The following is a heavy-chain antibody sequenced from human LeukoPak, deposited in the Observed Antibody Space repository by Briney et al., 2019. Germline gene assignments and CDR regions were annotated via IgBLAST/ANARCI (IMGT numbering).Heavy chain of an antibody. Sequence: ASVTVSFTSSGYTFTVYYMHWVRHAPGQGLEWMGWINPNSGDTNYSQKFQGRVTMTRDTSISTAYMELSRLTSDDTTVYYCARSVAATPCNWFDPWGQGTLVTVSS. D-gene: IGHD2-15*01. J-gene: IGHJ5*02. V-gene: IGHV1-2*02. CDR1: GYTFTVYY. CDR2: INPNSGDT. CDR3: ARSVAATPCNWFDP.